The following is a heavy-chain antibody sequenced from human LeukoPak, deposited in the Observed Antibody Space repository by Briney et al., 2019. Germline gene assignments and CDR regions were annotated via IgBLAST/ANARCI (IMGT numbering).Heavy chain of an antibody. CDR2: IKQDGSEV. J-gene: IGHJ3*02. Sequence: GGSLRLSCAASGFTFSSYEMNWVRQAPGKGLEWVANIKQDGSEVYYVDSVKGRFTISRDNTKNSLFLHMSSLRAEDTAAYFCASSYFDNSLHAYDIWGQGTMVTVSS. CDR3: ASSYFDNSLHAYDI. D-gene: IGHD3-22*01. V-gene: IGHV3-7*01. CDR1: GFTFSSYE.